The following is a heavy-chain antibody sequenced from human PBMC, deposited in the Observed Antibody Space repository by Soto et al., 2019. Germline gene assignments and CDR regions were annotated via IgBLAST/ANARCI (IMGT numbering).Heavy chain of an antibody. CDR3: ARQGAPVKGPFDI. V-gene: IGHV5-51*01. CDR2: IYPGDSDT. Sequence: GESLKISCTVSGYSFTRYWIGWVRQMPGKGLEWMGIIYPGDSDTRYSPSFQGQVTISADKSISTAYLQWSSLKASDTAMYYCARQGAPVKGPFDIWGQGTMVTVSS. J-gene: IGHJ3*02. CDR1: GYSFTRYW.